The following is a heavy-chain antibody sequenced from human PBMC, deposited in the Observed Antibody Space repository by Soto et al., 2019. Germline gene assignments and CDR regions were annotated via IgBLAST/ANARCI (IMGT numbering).Heavy chain of an antibody. Sequence: ASVKVSCTASGGSFSNFGISWVRQAPGQGLEWMGGIVPVFGRPNYAQRFRGRLTITADESTSTGYMELISLRSDDTAVYYCAREGSGYNFWGQGTQVTVYS. J-gene: IGHJ4*02. CDR3: AREGSGYNF. CDR1: GGSFSNFG. V-gene: IGHV1-69*13. D-gene: IGHD5-12*01. CDR2: IVPVFGRP.